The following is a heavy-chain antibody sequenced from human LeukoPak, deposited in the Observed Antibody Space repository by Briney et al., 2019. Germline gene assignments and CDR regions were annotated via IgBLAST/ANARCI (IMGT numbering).Heavy chain of an antibody. J-gene: IGHJ4*02. CDR2: IRNKANRYTT. Sequence: GGSLRLSCAASGFTFSDHHMDWVRQAPGEGLEWVARIRNKANRYTTEYAASVKGRFTISRDDSENSLYLQMDSLKTEDTAVYHCARSPLGIAPFDDWGQGTLVTVSS. CDR3: ARSPLGIAPFDD. CDR1: GFTFSDHH. D-gene: IGHD7-27*01. V-gene: IGHV3-72*01.